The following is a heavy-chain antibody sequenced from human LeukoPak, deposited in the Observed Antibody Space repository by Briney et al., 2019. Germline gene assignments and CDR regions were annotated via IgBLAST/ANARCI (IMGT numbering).Heavy chain of an antibody. V-gene: IGHV4-34*01. Sequence: SETLSLTCAVYGGSFSGYYWSRIRQPPGKGLEWIGEINHSGSTNYNPSLKSRVTISVDTSKNQFSLKLSSVTAADTAVYYCARWHFCSGGSCKTFDYWGQGTLVTVSS. CDR1: GGSFSGYY. D-gene: IGHD2-15*01. CDR3: ARWHFCSGGSCKTFDY. J-gene: IGHJ4*02. CDR2: INHSGST.